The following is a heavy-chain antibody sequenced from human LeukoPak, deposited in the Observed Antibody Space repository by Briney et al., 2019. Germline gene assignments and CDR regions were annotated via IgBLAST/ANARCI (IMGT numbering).Heavy chain of an antibody. CDR3: AKDWNPSPNWFGP. CDR2: VSNSGVSN. D-gene: IGHD1-1*01. CDR1: GFIFSTYA. V-gene: IGHV3-23*01. J-gene: IGHJ5*02. Sequence: PGGSLRLSCAAPGFIFSTYAMNWVRQAPGKGLGWISGVSNSGVSNNYAASVKDRFTISRDNSKNMLYLQMNGLRAEDTAVYYCAKDWNPSPNWFGPWGQGTLVIVSS.